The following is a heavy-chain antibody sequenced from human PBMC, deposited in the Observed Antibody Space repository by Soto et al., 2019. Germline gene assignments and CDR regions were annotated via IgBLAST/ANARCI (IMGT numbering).Heavy chain of an antibody. CDR1: GLTVSTSY. CDR3: ARDTTVTTPTYFAS. D-gene: IGHD4-17*01. J-gene: IGHJ4*02. V-gene: IGHV3-66*01. CDR2: LYSDGTT. Sequence: EVQLVESGGGLVQPGGSLRLSCAASGLTVSTSYMNWVRQAPGEGLEWVSILYSDGTTYYADSVKGRFTISRDNSKNTLYLQMHSLRADDTAVYYCARDTTVTTPTYFASWGQGTLVIVSS.